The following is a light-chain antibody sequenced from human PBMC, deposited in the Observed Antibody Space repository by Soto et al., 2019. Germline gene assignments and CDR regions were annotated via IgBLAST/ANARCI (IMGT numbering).Light chain of an antibody. CDR3: SSYTSSSTLYVI. CDR2: DVS. J-gene: IGLJ2*01. V-gene: IGLV2-14*01. Sequence: QPVLTQPASVSGSPGQSITISCTGTSSDVGGYNYVSWYQQHPGKAPKLMIYDVSGRPSGVSNRFSGSKSGNTASLTISGLQAEDEADYYCSSYTSSSTLYVIFGGGTKVTVL. CDR1: SSDVGGYNY.